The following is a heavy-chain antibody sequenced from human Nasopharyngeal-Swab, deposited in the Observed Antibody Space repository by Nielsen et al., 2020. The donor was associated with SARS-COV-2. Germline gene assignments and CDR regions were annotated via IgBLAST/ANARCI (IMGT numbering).Heavy chain of an antibody. V-gene: IGHV1-46*01. Sequence: WVRQAPGQGLERMGIINPSGDTASYAQKFQGRVTMTRDTSTSTVYMELSSLRSEDTAVYYCAREDIVGPLLGYWGQGTLVTVSS. J-gene: IGHJ4*02. CDR2: INPSGDTA. CDR3: AREDIVGPLLGY. D-gene: IGHD1-26*01.